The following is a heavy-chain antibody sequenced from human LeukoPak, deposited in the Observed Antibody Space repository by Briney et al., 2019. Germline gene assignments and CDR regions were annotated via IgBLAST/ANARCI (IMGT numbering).Heavy chain of an antibody. CDR1: GGSISSYY. D-gene: IGHD1-7*01. Sequence: SETLSLTCTVSGGSISSYYWSWIRQPAGKGLDWIGRIYTSGSTNYNPSLKSRVTMSVDTSKNQFSLKLSSVTAADTAVYYCAREGTTHAFDIWGQGTMVTVSS. CDR3: AREGTTHAFDI. V-gene: IGHV4-4*07. CDR2: IYTSGST. J-gene: IGHJ3*02.